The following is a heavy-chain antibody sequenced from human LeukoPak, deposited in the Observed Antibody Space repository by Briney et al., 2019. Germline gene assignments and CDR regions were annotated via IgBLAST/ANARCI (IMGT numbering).Heavy chain of an antibody. D-gene: IGHD3-10*01. CDR2: IYHSGST. CDR3: ARVVSPYYYGSGTVPRPYNWFDP. Sequence: SETLSLTCTVSGYSISSGYYWGWIRQPPGKGLEWTGSIYHSGSTYYNPSLKSRVTISVGTSKNQFSLKLSSVTAADTAVYYCARVVSPYYYGSGTVPRPYNWFDPWGQGTLVTVSS. V-gene: IGHV4-38-2*02. CDR1: GYSISSGYY. J-gene: IGHJ5*02.